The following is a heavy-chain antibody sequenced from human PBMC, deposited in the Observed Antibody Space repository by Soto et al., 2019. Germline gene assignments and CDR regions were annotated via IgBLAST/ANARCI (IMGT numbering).Heavy chain of an antibody. CDR3: ARDRERNPWHFDH. Sequence: QVQLVQSGAQVKKPGASVKVSCKTSGFTSTSYGISWVRQVPGQGLEWLGWISAFSGNADYTERLQGRVTMTTDASTSTAYVELRRLRSDDTAIYYCARDRERNPWHFDHWGQGTLVTVSS. V-gene: IGHV1-18*04. CDR1: GFTSTSYG. J-gene: IGHJ4*02. D-gene: IGHD3-10*01. CDR2: ISAFSGNA.